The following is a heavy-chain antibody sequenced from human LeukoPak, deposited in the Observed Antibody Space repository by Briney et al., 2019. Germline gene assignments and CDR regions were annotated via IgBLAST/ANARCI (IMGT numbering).Heavy chain of an antibody. CDR1: GFTFSDYY. V-gene: IGHV3-11*01. Sequence: GGSLRLSCAASGFTFSDYYMNWIRQAPGKGLEWVSYISSSGSTMYYADSVKGRFTISRDNAKNSLHLQMNSLRAEDTAVYYCARDSTRRRLTMVVVGATDYWGQGTLVTVSS. CDR2: ISSSGSTM. CDR3: ARDSTRRRLTMVVVGATDY. J-gene: IGHJ4*02. D-gene: IGHD3-22*01.